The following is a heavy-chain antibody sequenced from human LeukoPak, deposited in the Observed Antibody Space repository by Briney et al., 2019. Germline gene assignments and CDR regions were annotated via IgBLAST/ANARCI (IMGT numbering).Heavy chain of an antibody. J-gene: IGHJ3*02. CDR2: IYTSGST. D-gene: IGHD3-10*01. Sequence: PSQTLSLTCTVSGGSISSGSYYWSCIQQPAGKGLECIGRIYTSGSTNYNPSLKSRVTISVDTSKNQFSLKLSSVTAADTAVYYCARHFSASGSTRSHAFDIWGQGTMVTVSS. V-gene: IGHV4-61*02. CDR1: GGSISSGSYY. CDR3: ARHFSASGSTRSHAFDI.